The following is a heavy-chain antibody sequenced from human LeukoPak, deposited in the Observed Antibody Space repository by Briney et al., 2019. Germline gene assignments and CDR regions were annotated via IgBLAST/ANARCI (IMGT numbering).Heavy chain of an antibody. V-gene: IGHV3-11*05. CDR2: VTSSGSST. D-gene: IGHD3-10*01. CDR3: ARERRGSYYAFES. Sequence: GGSLRLSCAASGFSISDHYMSWIRQSPGKGLEWISYVTSSGSSTKYADSVKGRFTISSDNAKNSVALQMNSLRAEDTAVYYCARERRGSYYAFESWGQGTLVTVSS. CDR1: GFSISDHY. J-gene: IGHJ4*02.